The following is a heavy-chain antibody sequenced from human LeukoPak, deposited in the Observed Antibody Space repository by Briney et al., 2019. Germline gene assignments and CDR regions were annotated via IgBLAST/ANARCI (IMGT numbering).Heavy chain of an antibody. J-gene: IGHJ4*02. V-gene: IGHV3-53*01. CDR2: IYSGGST. D-gene: IGHD3-22*01. CDR3: ARDGFYYDSSGPFDY. Sequence: QPGGSLRLSCAASGFSFSTYSFSWVRQAPGKGLEWVSVIYSGGSTYYADSVKGRFTISRDNSKNTLYLQMNSLRAEDTAVYYCARDGFYYDSSGPFDYWGQGTLVTVSS. CDR1: GFSFSTYS.